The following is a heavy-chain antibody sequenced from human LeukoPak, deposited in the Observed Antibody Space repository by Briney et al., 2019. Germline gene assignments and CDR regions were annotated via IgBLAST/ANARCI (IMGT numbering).Heavy chain of an antibody. D-gene: IGHD3-3*01. Sequence: PGGSLRLSCAASGFTFSSYAMTWVRQAPGKGLEWVSCISGSGDNTYYPDSVWGRFTISRDNFKNTLYLQMDSLRAEDTAVYYCAKIPQVSIFGVPNFDDWGRGTLVTVSS. J-gene: IGHJ4*02. CDR1: GFTFSSYA. CDR3: AKIPQVSIFGVPNFDD. V-gene: IGHV3-23*01. CDR2: ISGSGDNT.